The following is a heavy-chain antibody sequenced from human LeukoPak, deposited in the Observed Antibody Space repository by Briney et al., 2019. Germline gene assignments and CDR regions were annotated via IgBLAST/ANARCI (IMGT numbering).Heavy chain of an antibody. J-gene: IGHJ4*02. CDR1: GFIFNNYW. D-gene: IGHD2-15*01. CDR3: ARDQGGPDY. CDR2: INIDGSST. V-gene: IGHV3-74*01. Sequence: GGSLRLSCVGSGFIFNNYWMHWVRQAPGKGLVWVSRINIDGSSTRYADSVKGRFTISRDNAKNTLSLQMNSLRAEDTGVYYCARDQGGPDYWGQGTLVTVSS.